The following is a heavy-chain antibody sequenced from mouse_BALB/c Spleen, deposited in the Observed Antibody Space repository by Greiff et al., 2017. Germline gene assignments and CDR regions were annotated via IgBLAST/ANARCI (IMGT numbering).Heavy chain of an antibody. V-gene: IGHV3-8*02. CDR3: ARYYYGSSPYAMDY. Sequence: EVQLVESGPSLVKPSQTLSLTCSVTGDSITSGYWNWIRKFPGNKLEYMGYISYSGSTYYNPSLKSRISITRDTSKNQYYLQLNSVTTEDTATYYCARYYYGSSPYAMDYWGQGTSVTVFS. J-gene: IGHJ4*01. CDR2: ISYSGST. CDR1: GDSITSGY. D-gene: IGHD1-1*01.